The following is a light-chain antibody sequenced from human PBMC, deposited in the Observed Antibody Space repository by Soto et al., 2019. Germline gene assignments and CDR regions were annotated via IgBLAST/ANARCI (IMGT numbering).Light chain of an antibody. CDR3: SSYTNINTRACV. J-gene: IGLJ1*01. Sequence: QSALTQPPSASGSPGQSVTISCTGTYSDIGAYNYVSWYQQRPGEAPKLIIYEVTDRPSGVSNRFSGSKSGNTASLTISGLQAEDEAEYYCSSYTNINTRACVFGTGTKLTVL. CDR2: EVT. CDR1: YSDIGAYNY. V-gene: IGLV2-14*01.